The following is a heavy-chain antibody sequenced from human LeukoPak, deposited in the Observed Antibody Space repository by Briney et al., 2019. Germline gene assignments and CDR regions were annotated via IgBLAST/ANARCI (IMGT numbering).Heavy chain of an antibody. J-gene: IGHJ3*01. CDR2: ISLAGTYI. D-gene: IGHD2-15*01. V-gene: IGHV3-21*01. CDR3: ARGFCSGGTCYRITGTFDV. CDR1: ELSFKTYS. Sequence: KSGGSLRLSCAASELSFKTYSMNWLRQSPGKGLEWVASISLAGTYIDYADSVKGRFTISRDNGNNSLFLEMTSLRADDTAVYYCARGFCSGGTCYRITGTFDVWGHGTMVSVSS.